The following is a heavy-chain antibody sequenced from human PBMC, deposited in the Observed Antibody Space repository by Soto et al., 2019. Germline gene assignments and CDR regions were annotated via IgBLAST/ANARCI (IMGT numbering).Heavy chain of an antibody. CDR1: CGSITSYYSC. Sequence: PSETLSLTCTVSCGSITSYYSCWSWIRQPPGEGLEWIGHIFDSGTTYTNPSLRSQVAISLDTSKNHFSLTLSSVTAADTAVYYCARGPSGDKVHYWGQGALVTVSS. CDR3: ARGPSGDKVHY. V-gene: IGHV4-30-4*01. J-gene: IGHJ4*02. D-gene: IGHD7-27*01. CDR2: IFDSGTT.